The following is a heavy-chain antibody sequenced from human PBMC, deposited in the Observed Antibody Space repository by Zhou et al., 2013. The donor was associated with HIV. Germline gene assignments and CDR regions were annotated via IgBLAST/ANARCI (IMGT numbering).Heavy chain of an antibody. J-gene: IGHJ4*02. CDR3: ARDVDY. CDR1: GYTFTTYG. Sequence: QVQLVQSGAEVKKPGASVKVSCKASGYTFTTYGFSWVRQAPGQGLEWMGRISADYGDTYYAQNLQGRVTMTTDTSTSTAYMELRSLRPDDTAMYYCARDVDYWGQGTLVTVSS. CDR2: ISADYGDT. V-gene: IGHV1-18*04.